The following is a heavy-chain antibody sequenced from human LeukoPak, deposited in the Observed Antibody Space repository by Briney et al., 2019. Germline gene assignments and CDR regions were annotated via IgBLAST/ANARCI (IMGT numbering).Heavy chain of an antibody. CDR2: MSFDGSQ. CDR1: GFTFSSYA. D-gene: IGHD6-19*01. Sequence: GGSLRLSCAASGFTFSSYAMHWVRQAPGKGLEWVAGMSFDGSQYYVDSVKGRFTISRDNSGNTVFLHMTSLRPEDTAVYFCARDPTGSSGWAPEYYFDYWGQGTLVTVSS. CDR3: ARDPTGSSGWAPEYYFDY. J-gene: IGHJ4*02. V-gene: IGHV3-30*04.